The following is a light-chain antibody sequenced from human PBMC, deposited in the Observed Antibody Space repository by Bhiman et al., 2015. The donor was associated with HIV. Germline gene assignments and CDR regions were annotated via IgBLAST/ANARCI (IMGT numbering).Light chain of an antibody. CDR1: KLGDKY. Sequence: SYELTQPPSVSVSPGQTASITCSGDKLGDKYSCWYQQKPGQSPVVVIYQDNRRPSGIPERFSGSNSGNTATLTVSGIQAMDEADYYCQAWDSSTVVFGGGTKLTVL. J-gene: IGLJ2*01. V-gene: IGLV3-1*01. CDR3: QAWDSSTVV. CDR2: QDN.